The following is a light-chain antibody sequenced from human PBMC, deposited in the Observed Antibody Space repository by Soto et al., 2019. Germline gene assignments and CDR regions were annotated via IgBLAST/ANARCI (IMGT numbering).Light chain of an antibody. V-gene: IGLV2-11*01. CDR2: DVS. Sequence: QSALTQPRSVYGAPGQSVTISCTGTSTDVGGYNYVSWYQQHPGKVPKLMLYDVSKRPSGVPDRFSGSKSGNTASLTISGLQAENEADYSCCPYAARDTFYVSGRGTKFPVL. CDR1: STDVGGYNY. J-gene: IGLJ1*01. CDR3: CPYAARDTFYV.